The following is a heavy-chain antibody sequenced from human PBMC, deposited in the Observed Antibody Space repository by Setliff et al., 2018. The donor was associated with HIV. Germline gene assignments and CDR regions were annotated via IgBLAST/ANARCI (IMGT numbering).Heavy chain of an antibody. Sequence: SETLSLTCTVSGDSISTDYWTWIRQPPGKGLEWIGYIYNSASASYNPSLKSRVTISVDTSKNQFSLKLSSVTAADTAVYHCARHSPSDYWGQGTLVTVSS. CDR1: GDSISTDY. CDR3: ARHSPSDY. J-gene: IGHJ4*02. CDR2: IYNSASA. V-gene: IGHV4-59*08.